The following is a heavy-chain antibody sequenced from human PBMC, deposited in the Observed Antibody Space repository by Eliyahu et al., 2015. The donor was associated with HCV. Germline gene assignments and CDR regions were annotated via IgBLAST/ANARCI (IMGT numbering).Heavy chain of an antibody. V-gene: IGHV4-59*01. Sequence: QVQLQESXPGLVKPSETLSLTCTVSGXSITTXYWSWIRQPPGKGLXGFGYIHYSGXTNFNPSXKSRVTISIDTSKNQFSLNLTSVTAADTAMYYCASGGGGIAVTGTGGWFDPWGQGTLVTVSS. CDR1: GXSITTXY. CDR3: ASGGGGIAVTGTGGWFDP. J-gene: IGHJ5*02. D-gene: IGHD6-19*01. CDR2: IHYSGXT.